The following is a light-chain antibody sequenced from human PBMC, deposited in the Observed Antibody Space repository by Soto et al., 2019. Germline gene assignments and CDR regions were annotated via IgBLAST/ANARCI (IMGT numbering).Light chain of an antibody. V-gene: IGLV2-23*01. CDR3: CSYAGSFTLV. CDR1: TSDVGGYNL. J-gene: IGLJ3*02. CDR2: QAF. Sequence: QSVLTQPASVSGSPGQSITISCTGTTSDVGGYNLVSWYQHHPGKAPQLIIYQAFKRPSGVSARFSGFKSGNTASLTISGLQAADEADYYCCSYAGSFTLVFGGGTKVTV.